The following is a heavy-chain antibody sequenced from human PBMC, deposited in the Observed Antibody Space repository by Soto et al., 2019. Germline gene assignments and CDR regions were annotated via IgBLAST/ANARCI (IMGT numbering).Heavy chain of an antibody. CDR1: GGSISSGGYY. D-gene: IGHD2-2*01. J-gene: IGHJ5*02. CDR3: AREIVVVPAAPVGWFDP. V-gene: IGHV4-31*03. CDR2: IYYSGST. Sequence: QVQLQESGPGLVKPSQTLSLTCTVSGGSISSGGYYWSWIRQHPGKGLEWIGYIYYSGSTYYNPSLKSRVTISVDTSKNQFSLKLSSVTAAVTAVYYCAREIVVVPAAPVGWFDPWGQGTLVTVSS.